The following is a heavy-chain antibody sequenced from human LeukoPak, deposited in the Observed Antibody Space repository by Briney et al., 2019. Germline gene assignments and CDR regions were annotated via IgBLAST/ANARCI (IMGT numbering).Heavy chain of an antibody. D-gene: IGHD1-26*01. CDR3: ARLGSFEDY. V-gene: IGHV6-1*01. CDR1: EESVSSKSAT. J-gene: IGHJ4*02. CDR2: TYYRSKWYN. Sequence: SQTLSLTCAISEESVSSKSATWNWIRQSPSRGLEWLGRTYYRSKWYNDYALSVNSRITINPDTSKNQFSLQLNSVTPEDTAVYHCARLGSFEDYWGQGTLVTVSS.